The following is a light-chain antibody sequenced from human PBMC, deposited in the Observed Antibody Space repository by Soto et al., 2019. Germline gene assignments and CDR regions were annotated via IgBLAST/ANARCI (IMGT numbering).Light chain of an antibody. CDR3: PQRSNWPPVT. Sequence: EIVLTQSTATLSLSPGERATLSCRASQSVSSYLAWYQQKRGQAPRLLIYDASNRATGTPARFSGSGSGTDFTLTISSLAPEDFAIYYCPQRSNWPPVTFGGGTKVEIK. J-gene: IGKJ4*01. CDR2: DAS. CDR1: QSVSSY. V-gene: IGKV3-11*01.